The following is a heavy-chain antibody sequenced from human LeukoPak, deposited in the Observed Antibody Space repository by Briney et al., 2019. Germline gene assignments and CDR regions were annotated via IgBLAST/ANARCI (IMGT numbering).Heavy chain of an antibody. CDR3: ARRGPGSGWPTDY. D-gene: IGHD6-19*01. J-gene: IGHJ4*02. CDR1: GFTFSGYS. Sequence: GSLRLSCAASGFTFSGYSMNWVRQVPGKGLEWVSSISSGSYTYYAESVKGRFTISRDNAKNAVYLQMNGLRAEDTAVYFCARRGPGSGWPTDYWGQGTPVTVSS. V-gene: IGHV3-21*06. CDR2: ISSGSYT.